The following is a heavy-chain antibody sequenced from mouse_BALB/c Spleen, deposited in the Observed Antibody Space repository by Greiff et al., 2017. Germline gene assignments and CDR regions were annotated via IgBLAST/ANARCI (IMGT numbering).Heavy chain of an antibody. J-gene: IGHJ1*01. CDR3: AGGYDGYFDG. Sequence: EVQLQQSGAELVKPGASVKLSCTASGFNIKDTYMHWVKQRPEQGLEWIGRIDPANGNTKYDPKFQGKATITADTSSNTAYLQLSSLTSEDTAVYYCAGGYDGYFDGGGAGTTVTVSS. D-gene: IGHD2-2*01. CDR2: IDPANGNT. CDR1: GFNIKDTY. V-gene: IGHV14-3*02.